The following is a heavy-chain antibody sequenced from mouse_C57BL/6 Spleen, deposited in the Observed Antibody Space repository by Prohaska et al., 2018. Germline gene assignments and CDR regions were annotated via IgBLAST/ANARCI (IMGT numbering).Heavy chain of an antibody. CDR1: GYTFTSYW. V-gene: IGHV1-50*01. J-gene: IGHJ3*01. D-gene: IGHD1-1*01. Sequence: QVQLQQPGAELVKPGASVKLSCKASGYTFTSYWMQWVKQRPGQGLEWIGEIDPSDSYTNYNQKFKGKATLTVDTSSSTAYMQLSSLTSEDSAVYYCARDYGAYWGQGTLVTVSA. CDR3: ARDYGAY. CDR2: IDPSDSYT.